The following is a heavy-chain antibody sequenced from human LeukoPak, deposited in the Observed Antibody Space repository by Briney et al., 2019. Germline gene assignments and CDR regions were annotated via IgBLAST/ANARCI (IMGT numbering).Heavy chain of an antibody. D-gene: IGHD6-19*01. CDR1: GFIVSSSY. V-gene: IGHV3-53*01. Sequence: GGSLRLSCAGSGFIVSSSYTSWVRQAPGKGLEWVSAIYSSGSTDYADSVRGRFTIARDTSKNMVYLQMNSLTAEDTAIYYCARRTGAAPGEFFLYWGQGTLVTVSS. J-gene: IGHJ1*01. CDR2: IYSSGST. CDR3: ARRTGAAPGEFFLY.